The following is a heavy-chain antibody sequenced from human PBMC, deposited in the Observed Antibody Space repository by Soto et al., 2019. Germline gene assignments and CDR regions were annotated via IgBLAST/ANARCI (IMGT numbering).Heavy chain of an antibody. V-gene: IGHV5-10-1*01. Sequence: PGESLKISCKGSGYIFTNYWISWVRQMPGKGLEWMGRIDPSDSYTNYSPSFQGHVTISADKSISTAYLQWSSLKASDTAMYYCARRSIVATITPYGRDVWGQGTTVTVS. CDR2: IDPSDSYT. CDR1: GYIFTNYW. J-gene: IGHJ6*02. D-gene: IGHD5-12*01. CDR3: ARRSIVATITPYGRDV.